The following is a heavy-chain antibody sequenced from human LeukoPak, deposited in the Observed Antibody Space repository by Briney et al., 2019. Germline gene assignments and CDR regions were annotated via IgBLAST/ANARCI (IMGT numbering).Heavy chain of an antibody. Sequence: SVKVSCKASGGTFSSYTISWVRQAPGQGLEWMGRIIPILGIANYAQKFQGRVTITTDESTSTAYMELSSLRSEDTAVYYCARVVRDSSGYVPHYFDYWGQGTLVTVSS. CDR1: GGTFSSYT. CDR2: IIPILGIA. CDR3: ARVVRDSSGYVPHYFDY. D-gene: IGHD3-22*01. J-gene: IGHJ4*02. V-gene: IGHV1-69*16.